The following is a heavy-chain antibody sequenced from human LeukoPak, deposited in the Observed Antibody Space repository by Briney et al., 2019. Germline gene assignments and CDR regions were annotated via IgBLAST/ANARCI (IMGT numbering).Heavy chain of an antibody. D-gene: IGHD6-13*01. CDR2: ISSSSSYI. Sequence: GGSLRLSCAASGFTFSSYSMNWVRQAPGKGLEWVSSISSSSSYIYYADSVKGRFTISRDNAKNSLYLQMNSLRAEDTAVYYCARNGVAAATYYMDVWGKGTTVTVSS. CDR1: GFTFSSYS. CDR3: ARNGVAAATYYMDV. V-gene: IGHV3-21*01. J-gene: IGHJ6*03.